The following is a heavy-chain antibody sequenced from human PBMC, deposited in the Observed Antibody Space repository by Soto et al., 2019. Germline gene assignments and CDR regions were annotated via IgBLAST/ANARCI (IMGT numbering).Heavy chain of an antibody. V-gene: IGHV4-34*01. CDR2: INHSGST. J-gene: IGHJ4*02. CDR1: GGSFSGYY. D-gene: IGHD1-26*01. CDR3: ARGKHVMREFDY. Sequence: QVQLQQWGAGLLKPSETLSLTCAVYGGSFSGYYWSWIRQPPGKGLEWIGEINHSGSTNYNPSLKSRVTISVDTSKNQFSLKLSSVTAADTAVYYCARGKHVMREFDYWGQGTLVTVSS.